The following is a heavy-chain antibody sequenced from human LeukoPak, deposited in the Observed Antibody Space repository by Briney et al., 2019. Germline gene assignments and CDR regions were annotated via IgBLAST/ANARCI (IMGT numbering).Heavy chain of an antibody. CDR3: AKRLVEWELPY. Sequence: KSGGSLRFSGAASGFPFSTYGMHWVRQAPGKGLKWVAFIRYDGNQKSYAESVKGRFTISRDNSKNTLYLQMNSLRDDDTAVYYCAKRLVEWELPYWGQGTLVTVSS. V-gene: IGHV3-30*02. D-gene: IGHD1-26*01. J-gene: IGHJ4*02. CDR1: GFPFSTYG. CDR2: IRYDGNQK.